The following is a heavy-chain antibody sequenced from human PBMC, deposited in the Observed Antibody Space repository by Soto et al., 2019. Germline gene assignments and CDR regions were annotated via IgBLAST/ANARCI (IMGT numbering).Heavy chain of an antibody. V-gene: IGHV4-59*08. Sequence: SETLSLTCTVSGGSISSYYWSWIRQPPGKGLEWIGYIYYSGSTNYNPSLKSRVTISVDTSKNQFSLKLSSVTAADTAVYYCARRYGRYIVYWGQGTLVTVSS. J-gene: IGHJ4*02. CDR3: ARRYGRYIVY. CDR2: IYYSGST. D-gene: IGHD4-17*01. CDR1: GGSISSYY.